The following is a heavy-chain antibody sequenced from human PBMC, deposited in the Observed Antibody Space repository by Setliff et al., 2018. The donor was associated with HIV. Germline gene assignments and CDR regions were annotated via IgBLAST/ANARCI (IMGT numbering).Heavy chain of an antibody. CDR2: IIPIFGTA. J-gene: IGHJ4*02. CDR3: ARDPEFTRAPDY. V-gene: IGHV1-69*13. Sequence: SVKVSCKASGGTFSSYAISWVRQAPGQGLEWMGGIIPIFGTANYAQKFQGRVTITADESTSTAYMELSSLRSEDTAVYYCARDPEFTRAPDYWGQGTLVTVSA. CDR1: GGTFSSYA. D-gene: IGHD2-15*01.